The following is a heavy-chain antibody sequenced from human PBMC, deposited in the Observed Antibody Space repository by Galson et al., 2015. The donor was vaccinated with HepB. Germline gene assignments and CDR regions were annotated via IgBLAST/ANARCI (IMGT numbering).Heavy chain of an antibody. CDR1: GYTFSSYA. J-gene: IGHJ4*02. V-gene: IGHV1-18*01. CDR2: ISANNGNT. Sequence: SVKVSCKASGYTFSSYAITWVRQAPGQGLEWTGWISANNGNTNYAQKFQGRVTMTTDTSTSTAYMELRSLRSDDTAVYYWSRVDFIPDIVTGNYSPVFDYWGQGILVPVSS. CDR3: SRVDFIPDIVTGNYSPVFDY. D-gene: IGHD3-9*01.